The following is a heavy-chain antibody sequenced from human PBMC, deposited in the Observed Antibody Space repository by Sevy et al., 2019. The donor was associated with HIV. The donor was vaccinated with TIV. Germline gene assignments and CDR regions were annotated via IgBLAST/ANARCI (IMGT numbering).Heavy chain of an antibody. CDR3: ARDYYGSGSYYEFVY. J-gene: IGHJ4*02. CDR1: GFSISSDYY. V-gene: IGHV4-38-2*02. D-gene: IGHD3-10*01. CDR2: IYDGGST. Sequence: SDTLSLTCTVSGFSISSDYYWGWIRQPPGKGLEWIGSIYDGGSTYYNPSLKSRVTISIDTSKNQFSLKLSSVTAADTAVYYCARDYYGSGSYYEFVYWGQGTLVTVSS.